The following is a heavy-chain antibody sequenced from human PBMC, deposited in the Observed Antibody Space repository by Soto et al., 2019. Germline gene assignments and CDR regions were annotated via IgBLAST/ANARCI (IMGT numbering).Heavy chain of an antibody. Sequence: EAQLMESGGGFVQPGTSLRLSCVASGCTFDDFAMHWVRQVPGKSLEWVSGISRHSGRIGYADSVKGRFTVSRDNARNSFYLQMNSLRAEDTALYYCARGHYDSSGYTYYNGLDVWGQGTTVTVSS. CDR2: ISRHSGRI. CDR3: ARGHYDSSGYTYYNGLDV. J-gene: IGHJ6*02. CDR1: GCTFDDFA. D-gene: IGHD3-22*01. V-gene: IGHV3-9*01.